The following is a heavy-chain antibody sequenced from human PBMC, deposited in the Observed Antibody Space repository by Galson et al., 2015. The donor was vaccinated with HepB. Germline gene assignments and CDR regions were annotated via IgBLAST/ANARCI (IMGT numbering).Heavy chain of an antibody. Sequence: SLRLSCATSGFTFSRYAMSWVRQAPGKGLEWVSVISHNSATTYYADSVKGRFTIFRDNSKNTLLLQMSSLRAEDTAVYYCAKDRYCSSSGCYSVDHWGQGTLVTVSS. D-gene: IGHD2-2*01. J-gene: IGHJ4*02. V-gene: IGHV3-23*01. CDR1: GFTFSRYA. CDR2: ISHNSATT. CDR3: AKDRYCSSSGCYSVDH.